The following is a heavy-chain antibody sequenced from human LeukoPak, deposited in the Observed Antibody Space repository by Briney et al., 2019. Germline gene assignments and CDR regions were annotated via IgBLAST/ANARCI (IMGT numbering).Heavy chain of an antibody. CDR3: ARDVGNPYYYDSSSVFPTRSFDF. V-gene: IGHV3-21*01. J-gene: IGHJ4*02. CDR1: GFTFSSYA. D-gene: IGHD3-22*01. CDR2: ISSSSSYI. Sequence: PGGSLRLSCAASGFTFSSYAMSWVRQAPGKGLEWVSSISSSSSYIYYADSVKGRFTISRDNAKNSLYLQMNSLRAEDTAVYYCARDVGNPYYYDSSSVFPTRSFDFWGQGTLVTVSS.